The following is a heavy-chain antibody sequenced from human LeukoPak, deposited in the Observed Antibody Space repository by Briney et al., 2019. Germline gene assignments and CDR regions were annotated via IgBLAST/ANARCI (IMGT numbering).Heavy chain of an antibody. D-gene: IGHD2-15*01. J-gene: IGHJ4*02. Sequence: GGSLRLSCVASRFQFSSYAMSWVRQAPGEGLEWVSVISGIGTSTYYADSVNGRFTISRNNCKNTLYLQMNSMRAEDTAVYYCAKVRLYCSGGTSCYYHPFDYWGQGTLVTGSS. V-gene: IGHV3-23*01. CDR2: ISGIGTST. CDR3: AKVRLYCSGGTSCYYHPFDY. CDR1: RFQFSSYA.